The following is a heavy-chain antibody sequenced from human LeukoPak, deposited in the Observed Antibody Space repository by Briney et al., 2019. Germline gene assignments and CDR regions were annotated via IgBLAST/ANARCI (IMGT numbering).Heavy chain of an antibody. CDR3: ARGRSGYDNYYYYGMDV. Sequence: ASVKVSCKASGYTFTSYGISWVRQAPGQGREWMGWISAYNGNTNYAQKLQGRVTMTTDTSTSTAYMELRSLRSDDTAVYYCARGRSGYDNYYYYGMDVWGKGTTVTVSS. D-gene: IGHD5-12*01. CDR2: ISAYNGNT. V-gene: IGHV1-18*04. J-gene: IGHJ6*04. CDR1: GYTFTSYG.